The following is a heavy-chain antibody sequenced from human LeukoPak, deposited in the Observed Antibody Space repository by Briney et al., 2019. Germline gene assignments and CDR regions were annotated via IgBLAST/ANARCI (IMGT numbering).Heavy chain of an antibody. CDR3: ARAGSWYSNWFDP. CDR1: GYSISSGYY. J-gene: IGHJ5*02. CDR2: IYHSGST. Sequence: SETLSLTCTVSGYSISSGYYWGWIRQPPGKGLEWIGSIYHSGSTYYNPSLKSRVTISVDRSKNQFSLKLSSVTAADTAVYYCARAGSWYSNWFDPWGQGTLVTVSS. D-gene: IGHD6-13*01. V-gene: IGHV4-38-2*02.